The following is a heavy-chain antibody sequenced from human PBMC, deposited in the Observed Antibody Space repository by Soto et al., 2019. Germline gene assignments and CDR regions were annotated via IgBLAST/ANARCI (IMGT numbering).Heavy chain of an antibody. CDR3: ARDTDGVRGTNDY. CDR1: GFTFSSYG. V-gene: IGHV3-33*01. CDR2: IWYDGSNK. D-gene: IGHD3-10*01. J-gene: IGHJ4*02. Sequence: GGSLRLSCAASGFTFSSYGMHWVRQAPGKGLEWVAVIWYDGSNKYYADSVKGRFTISRDNSKNTLYLQMNSLRAEDTAVYYCARDTDGVRGTNDYWGQGTLVTVSS.